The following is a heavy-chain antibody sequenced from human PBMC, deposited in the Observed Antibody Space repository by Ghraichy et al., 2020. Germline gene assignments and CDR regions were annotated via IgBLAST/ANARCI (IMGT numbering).Heavy chain of an antibody. Sequence: GGSLRLSCAASGFTFSRYWMSWVRQAPEKGLEWVANIKHDGSEKYYVDSVKGRFTISRDNAKNSLYLQMNSLGAEDTAVYYCLIGSGAPLGMDVWGQGTTVTVSS. CDR1: GFTFSRYW. D-gene: IGHD2-15*01. CDR2: IKHDGSEK. J-gene: IGHJ6*02. V-gene: IGHV3-7*01. CDR3: LIGSGAPLGMDV.